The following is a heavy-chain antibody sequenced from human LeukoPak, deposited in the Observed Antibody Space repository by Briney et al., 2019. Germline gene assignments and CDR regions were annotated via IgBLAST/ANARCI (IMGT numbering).Heavy chain of an antibody. CDR3: VRTYYFGSGSLYNLAY. J-gene: IGHJ4*02. CDR2: VDPGDSDN. V-gene: IGHV5-51*01. D-gene: IGHD3-10*01. CDR1: GYIFINYW. Sequence: GESLKISCKGSGYIFINYWIGWVRQMPGKGLEWMGIVDPGDSDNRYSPSFQGQVTISADKSISAAYLQWSSLKASDTAMYYCVRTYYFGSGSLYNLAYWGQGTLVTVSS.